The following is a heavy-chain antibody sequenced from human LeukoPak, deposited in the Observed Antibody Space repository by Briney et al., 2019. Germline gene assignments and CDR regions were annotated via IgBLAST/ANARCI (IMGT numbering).Heavy chain of an antibody. CDR1: GGSISSSRHY. J-gene: IGHJ5*02. Sequence: SETLSLTCTVSGGSISSSRHYWGWIRQPPGKGLEWIGSMFYSGTAYYNASLKSRVTISVDTSKNQFSLEVTSVTAADTAVYYCARHTDSSGWYRAWFDPWGQGTLVTVSS. CDR2: MFYSGTA. V-gene: IGHV4-39*01. D-gene: IGHD6-19*01. CDR3: ARHTDSSGWYRAWFDP.